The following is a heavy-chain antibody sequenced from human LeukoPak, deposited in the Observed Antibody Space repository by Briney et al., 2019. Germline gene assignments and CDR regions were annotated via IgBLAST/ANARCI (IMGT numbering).Heavy chain of an antibody. CDR2: INSDGSST. D-gene: IGHD2-15*01. J-gene: IGHJ6*02. Sequence: GGSLRLSCALSGFPFDDYAMHWVRQAPGKGLEWVSRINSDGSSTSYADSVKGRFTISRDNAKNTLYLQMNSLRAEDTAVYYCARDRGGGSYYYYYYGMDVWGQGTTVTVSS. V-gene: IGHV3-74*01. CDR3: ARDRGGGSYYYYYYGMDV. CDR1: GFPFDDYA.